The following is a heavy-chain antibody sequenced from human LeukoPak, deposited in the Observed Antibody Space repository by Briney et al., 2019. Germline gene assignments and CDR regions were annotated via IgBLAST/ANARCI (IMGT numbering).Heavy chain of an antibody. D-gene: IGHD2-2*01. CDR1: GFTFSTYG. CDR3: AKEPLARYCSSTSCYYYYYGMDV. V-gene: IGHV3-23*01. Sequence: PGGSLRLSCAASGFTFSTYGMHWVRQAPGKGLEWVSAISGSGGSTYYADSVKGRFTISRDNSKNTLYLQMNSLRAEDTAVYYCAKEPLARYCSSTSCYYYYYGMDVWGQGTTVTVSS. CDR2: ISGSGGST. J-gene: IGHJ6*02.